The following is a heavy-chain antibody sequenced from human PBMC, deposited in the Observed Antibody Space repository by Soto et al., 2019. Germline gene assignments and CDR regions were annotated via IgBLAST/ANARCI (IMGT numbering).Heavy chain of an antibody. CDR1: RFSVTNNKY. V-gene: IGHV4-4*02. CDR2: IYHSGAT. CDR3: ARDSRYCTDSGCSIMRDAFDV. J-gene: IGHJ3*01. Sequence: QAQLQESGPGLVRPSGTLSLTCTVSRFSVTNNKYWKWGRQSPGKALEWGGEIYHSGATYYNPSLSGRASISVDKSKNQISLNLTSVTAADTAVYYCARDSRYCTDSGCSIMRDAFDVWGQGTLVTVSS. D-gene: IGHD2-15*01.